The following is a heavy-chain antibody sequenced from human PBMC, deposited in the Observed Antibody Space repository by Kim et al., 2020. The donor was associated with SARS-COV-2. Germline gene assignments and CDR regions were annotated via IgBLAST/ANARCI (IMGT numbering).Heavy chain of an antibody. CDR2: INVVNGNT. CDR1: GYTFTSYS. V-gene: IGHV1-3*01. Sequence: ASVKVSCKASGYTFTSYSIHWVRQAPGQRLEWMGWINVVNGNTKYSQKFQGRVTITRDTPASTIYMELSSLRSEDTAVYYCARDGRSVDYYFDFWGQGTLVTVSS. CDR3: ARDGRSVDYYFDF. J-gene: IGHJ4*02.